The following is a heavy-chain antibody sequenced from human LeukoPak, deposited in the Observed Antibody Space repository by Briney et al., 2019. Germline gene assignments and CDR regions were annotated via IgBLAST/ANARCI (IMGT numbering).Heavy chain of an antibody. CDR3: ARDERRYCSDSSCYPGDY. CDR2: ISRTSAYI. V-gene: IGHV3-21*01. D-gene: IGHD2-2*01. J-gene: IGHJ4*02. Sequence: GGSLRLSCAASGFTFSSYAMKWVRQAPGKGLEWVLAISRTSAYIYYSDSVKGRFTISRDNAKNSVYLQIDSLRAEDTAVYYCARDERRYCSDSSCYPGDYWGQGTLVTVSS. CDR1: GFTFSSYA.